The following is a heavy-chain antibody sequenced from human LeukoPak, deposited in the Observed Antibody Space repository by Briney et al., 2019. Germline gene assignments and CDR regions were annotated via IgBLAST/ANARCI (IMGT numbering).Heavy chain of an antibody. CDR2: IKQDGSEK. J-gene: IGHJ6*03. D-gene: IGHD2/OR15-2a*01. CDR1: GFTFSSYW. CDR3: ARANSYYYYMDV. Sequence: PGGSLRLSCAASGFTFSSYWMSWVRQTPEKGLEWVANIKQDGSEKYYVDSVKGRFTNSRDNAKNSMFLQMNSLRAEDTALYYCARANSYYYYMDVWGKGTTVTVSS. V-gene: IGHV3-7*03.